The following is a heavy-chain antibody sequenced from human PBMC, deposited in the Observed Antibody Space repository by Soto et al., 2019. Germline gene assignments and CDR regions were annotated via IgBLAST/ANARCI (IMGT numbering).Heavy chain of an antibody. Sequence: QVQLVESGGGVVQPGWSLRLSCAASGFTFSNNGMHWVRQAPGKGLEWVAFISNDESNTYYVDSVKGRFSISRDNSQNTRYLKMNSLRGEDTAVYYCGTGHWSYFDYWGQGTLVTVSS. CDR2: ISNDESNT. D-gene: IGHD3-3*01. CDR1: GFTFSNNG. CDR3: GTGHWSYFDY. J-gene: IGHJ4*02. V-gene: IGHV3-30*03.